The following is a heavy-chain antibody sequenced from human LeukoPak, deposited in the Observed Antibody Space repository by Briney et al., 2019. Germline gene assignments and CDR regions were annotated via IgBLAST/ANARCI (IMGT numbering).Heavy chain of an antibody. D-gene: IGHD4-17*01. CDR2: INGGGGNT. J-gene: IGHJ4*02. CDR3: AKDEYGAPVDYFDY. Sequence: PGGSLRVSCAVSGFTFSSYSMNWVRQAPGKGLEWVSAINGGGGNTFYADSVKGRFTISRDNSKNTLYLQMNSLRAEDTAIYYCAKDEYGAPVDYFDYWGQGTLVTVSS. CDR1: GFTFSSYS. V-gene: IGHV3-23*01.